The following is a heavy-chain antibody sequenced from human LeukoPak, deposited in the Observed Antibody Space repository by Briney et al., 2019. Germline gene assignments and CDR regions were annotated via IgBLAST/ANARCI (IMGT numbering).Heavy chain of an antibody. J-gene: IGHJ4*02. Sequence: GGALRLSCAASGCTFSNAWMSWVRQAPGKGLEWVGRIKSKTDGGTTDYAAPVKGRFTISRDDSKNTLYLQMNSLKTEDTAVYYCTAEPGYYYDSSGCVDYWGQGTLVTVSS. CDR1: GCTFSNAW. V-gene: IGHV3-15*01. D-gene: IGHD3-22*01. CDR2: IKSKTDGGTT. CDR3: TAEPGYYYDSSGCVDY.